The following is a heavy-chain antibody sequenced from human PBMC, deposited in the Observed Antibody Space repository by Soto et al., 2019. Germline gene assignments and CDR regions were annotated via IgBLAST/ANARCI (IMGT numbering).Heavy chain of an antibody. V-gene: IGHV4-34*01. Sequence: SETLSLTCIVYGGSVSNYYWNWIRQPPGKGLEWIGEIDHSGSTNYNPSLKSRLTISVDTSKNQFSLKLGSVTAADTAVYYCARGKMAGDAFDIWGQGTMVTVSS. J-gene: IGHJ3*02. CDR1: GGSVSNYY. CDR2: IDHSGST. CDR3: ARGKMAGDAFDI. D-gene: IGHD6-19*01.